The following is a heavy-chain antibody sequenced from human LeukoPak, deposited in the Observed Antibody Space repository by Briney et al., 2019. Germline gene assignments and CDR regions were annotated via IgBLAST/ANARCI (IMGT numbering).Heavy chain of an antibody. CDR1: GYSISSGYY. J-gene: IGHJ3*02. CDR2: VYHSGRT. Sequence: SSETLSLTCTVSGYSISSGYYWGWIRQPPGKGLEWIGNVYHSGRTYDNPSLKSRVTISVDTSKNQFSLKLSSVTAADTAVYYCARGLEWPAIGAAFDIWGQGTMVTVSS. V-gene: IGHV4-38-2*02. CDR3: ARGLEWPAIGAAFDI. D-gene: IGHD3-3*01.